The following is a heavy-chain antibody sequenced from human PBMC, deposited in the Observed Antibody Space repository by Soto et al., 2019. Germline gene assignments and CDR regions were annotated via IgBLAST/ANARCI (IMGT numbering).Heavy chain of an antibody. V-gene: IGHV1-18*01. Sequence: QVQLVQSGSEVKKSGASVKVSCKASGYTFTSYGISWVRQAPGQGLEWMGWISTDNGNTNYAQKLQGRVTMTTDTSTSTVYMELRRLRSDDTAVYYCARAPSVSYSDQPFYWGQGTLVTVS. CDR1: GYTFTSYG. J-gene: IGHJ4*02. CDR2: ISTDNGNT. CDR3: ARAPSVSYSDQPFY. D-gene: IGHD1-26*01.